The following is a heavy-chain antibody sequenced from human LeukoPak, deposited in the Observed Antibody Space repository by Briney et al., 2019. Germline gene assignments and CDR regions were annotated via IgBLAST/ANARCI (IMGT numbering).Heavy chain of an antibody. D-gene: IGHD2-8*01. CDR2: INSDGSST. Sequence: GGSLSLSCSASGFSFSRYGMHWVRQAPGKGLVCVSRINSDGSSTDYADSVKGRFSISRDSAKNTLYLQMNSLRAEDTAVYYCAGENVYPFDYWGQGTLVTVSS. V-gene: IGHV3-74*01. CDR3: AGENVYPFDY. CDR1: GFSFSRYG. J-gene: IGHJ4*02.